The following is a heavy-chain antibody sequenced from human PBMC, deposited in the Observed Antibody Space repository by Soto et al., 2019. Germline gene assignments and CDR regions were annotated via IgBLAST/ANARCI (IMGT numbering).Heavy chain of an antibody. V-gene: IGHV3-7*01. J-gene: IGHJ5*02. CDR1: GSTLSDCW. CDR3: TRSLDA. CDR2: INPDGSEE. Sequence: GWSLRLSGTASGSTLSDCWMDWVRQTPGKGLEWVAKINPDGSEEYYVDSVKGRFTISRDNAKDSLYLQMSSLTAEDSALYYCTRSLDAWGEGTLVTVSS.